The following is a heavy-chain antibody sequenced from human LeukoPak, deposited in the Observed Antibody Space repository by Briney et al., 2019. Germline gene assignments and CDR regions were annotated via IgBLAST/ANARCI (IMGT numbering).Heavy chain of an antibody. D-gene: IGHD3-22*01. Sequence: PGGSLRLSCAASGFTVSSNYMSWVRQAPGKGLEWVSAISGSGGSTYYADSVKGRFTISRDNSKNTLYLQMNSLRAEDTAVYYCAKERYYYDTAEAFDIWGQGTMVTVSS. CDR1: GFTVSSNY. J-gene: IGHJ3*02. CDR2: ISGSGGST. CDR3: AKERYYYDTAEAFDI. V-gene: IGHV3-23*01.